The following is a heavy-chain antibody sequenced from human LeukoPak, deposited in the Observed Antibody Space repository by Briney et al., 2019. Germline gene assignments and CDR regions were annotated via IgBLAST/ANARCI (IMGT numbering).Heavy chain of an antibody. CDR1: GFTFSSSA. J-gene: IGHJ3*02. V-gene: IGHV3-23*01. CDR2: IGGSGATK. Sequence: GGSLRLSCVASGFTFSSSAMSWVRQTPGKGPEWVAAIGGSGATKYHADSVRGRFTISRDNSKSTLYLQMNSLRAEDTAVYYCARGDDGSIYRPFLIWGQGTKVAVSS. D-gene: IGHD3-10*01. CDR3: ARGDDGSIYRPFLI.